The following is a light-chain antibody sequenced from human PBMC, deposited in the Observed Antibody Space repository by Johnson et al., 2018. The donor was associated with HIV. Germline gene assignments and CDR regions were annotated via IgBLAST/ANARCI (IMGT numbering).Light chain of an antibody. CDR1: ISNIGSNT. V-gene: IGLV1-44*01. J-gene: IGLJ1*01. Sequence: QSVLTQPQSASGTPGQRVTISCSGSISNIGSNTVNWYRRLAGTAPKLLIYKNNQRPSGVPDRFSGSTSGTSASLAISGLRAEDEADYLCAAWDDKLNGTYVFGAGTEVTVL. CDR3: AAWDDKLNGTYV. CDR2: KNN.